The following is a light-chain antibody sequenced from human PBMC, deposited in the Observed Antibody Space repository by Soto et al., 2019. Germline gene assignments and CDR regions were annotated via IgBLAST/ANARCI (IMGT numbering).Light chain of an antibody. CDR1: QRVSSSY. CDR2: DAS. CDR3: QQYGSSPPT. J-gene: IGKJ1*01. Sequence: EIVLTQSPGTLSLSPGERASLSCRASQRVSSSYLAWYQQIPGQAPRLLINDASRRATGIPDRFSGSRSGTDFTLTISRLEPEDFAVYYCQQYGSSPPTFGQGTKVEIK. V-gene: IGKV3-20*01.